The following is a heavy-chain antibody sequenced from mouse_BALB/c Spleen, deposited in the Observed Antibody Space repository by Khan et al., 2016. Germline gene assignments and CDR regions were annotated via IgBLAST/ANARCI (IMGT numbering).Heavy chain of an antibody. Sequence: QVTLKESGPGILQPSQTLSLTCSFSGFSLSTSGMGVSWIRQPSGKGLEWLAHIYWDDDKRYNPSLKSRLTNSKDTSRHQVFLKITSVDTADTATYYCARREPFYYAMDYWGQGTSVTVSS. V-gene: IGHV8-12*01. CDR2: IYWDDDK. CDR1: GFSLSTSGMG. J-gene: IGHJ4*01. CDR3: ARREPFYYAMDY.